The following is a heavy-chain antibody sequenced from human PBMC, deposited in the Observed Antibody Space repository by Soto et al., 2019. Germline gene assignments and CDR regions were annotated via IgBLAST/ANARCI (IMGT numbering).Heavy chain of an antibody. D-gene: IGHD5-12*01. CDR3: ARGDGYMFDY. Sequence: QVQLVQSGAAVKKPGASVKVSCKASGYTFISYDINWVRQATGQGLEWMGWMNPNAGDTGYAQKFQGRVNMTRNTSINTANLELSSLRSDDTAVYFCARGDGYMFDYWGQGTLVTVCS. V-gene: IGHV1-8*01. CDR1: GYTFISYD. CDR2: MNPNAGDT. J-gene: IGHJ4*02.